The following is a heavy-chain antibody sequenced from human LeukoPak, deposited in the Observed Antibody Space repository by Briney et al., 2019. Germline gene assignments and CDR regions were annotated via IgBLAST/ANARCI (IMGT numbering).Heavy chain of an antibody. J-gene: IGHJ6*03. Sequence: SSETLSLTCTVSGGSISRSYWSWMRQPAGKGPEWIGRIYGSGTITYNPSLESRVTMSVDTSKNQFSLKLSSVTAADTAVYYCARALKGLYGSGSYAKGSKFYYYYYMDVWGKGTTVTISS. CDR2: IYGSGTI. CDR1: GGSISRSY. D-gene: IGHD3-10*01. CDR3: ARALKGLYGSGSYAKGSKFYYYYYMDV. V-gene: IGHV4-4*07.